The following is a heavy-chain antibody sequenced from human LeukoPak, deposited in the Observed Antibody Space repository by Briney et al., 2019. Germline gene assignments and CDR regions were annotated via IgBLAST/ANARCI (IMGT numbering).Heavy chain of an antibody. Sequence: PSETLSLTCTVSGGSISSYYWSWIRQPPGKGLEWIGYIYYSGSTYYNPSLKSRVTISVDTSKNQFSLKLSSVTAADTAVYYCARDRGGGLVRGVTDYWGQGTLVTVSS. CDR2: IYYSGST. D-gene: IGHD3-10*01. J-gene: IGHJ4*02. CDR1: GGSISSYY. CDR3: ARDRGGGLVRGVTDY. V-gene: IGHV4-59*12.